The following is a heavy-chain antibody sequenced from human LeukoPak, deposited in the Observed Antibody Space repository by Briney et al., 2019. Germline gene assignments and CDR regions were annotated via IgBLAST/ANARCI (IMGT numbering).Heavy chain of an antibody. Sequence: GGSLRLSCAASGLNVSSNYMSWVRQAPGKGLEWVSVLYTGGSTYYADSVKGRFTISRDNSKNTLYLQMNSLRAEDTAVYYCARQRGAVVPAATYFDYWGQGTLVTVSS. V-gene: IGHV3-66*04. CDR2: LYTGGST. CDR3: ARQRGAVVPAATYFDY. CDR1: GLNVSSNY. J-gene: IGHJ4*02. D-gene: IGHD2-2*01.